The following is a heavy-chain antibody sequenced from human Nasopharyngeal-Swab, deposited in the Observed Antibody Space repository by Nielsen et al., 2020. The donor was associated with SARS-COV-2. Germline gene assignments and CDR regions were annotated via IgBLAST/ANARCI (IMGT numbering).Heavy chain of an antibody. D-gene: IGHD3-9*01. V-gene: IGHV1-2*04. J-gene: IGHJ4*02. Sequence: ASVKVSCKASGYTFTGYYMHWVRQAPGQGLEWMGWINPNSGGTNYAQKFQGWVTMTRDTSISTAYMELSRLRSDDTAVYYRARGLDDILTGYYGTDYWGQGTLVTVSS. CDR1: GYTFTGYY. CDR2: INPNSGGT. CDR3: ARGLDDILTGYYGTDY.